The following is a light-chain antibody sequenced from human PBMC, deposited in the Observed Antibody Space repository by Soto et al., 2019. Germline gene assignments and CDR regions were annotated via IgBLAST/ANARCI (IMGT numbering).Light chain of an antibody. CDR2: EVS. V-gene: IGLV2-14*01. CDR1: SSDVGAYNY. Sequence: QSALTQPASVSGSPGQSITISCTGTSSDVGAYNYVSWYQQYPGKAPELMIYEVSNRPSGLSNRFSGSKSGNTASLTISGLQAEDEADYYCSSYTSSSTWVFGGGTKLTVL. CDR3: SSYTSSSTWV. J-gene: IGLJ3*02.